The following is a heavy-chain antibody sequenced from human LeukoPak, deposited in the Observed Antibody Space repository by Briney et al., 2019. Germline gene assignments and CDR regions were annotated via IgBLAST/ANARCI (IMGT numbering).Heavy chain of an antibody. D-gene: IGHD5-12*01. Sequence: PSETLSLTCTVSGGSISRYYWSWIRQPPGKGLEWIGYIYYSGSTNYNPSLKSRVTISVDTSKNQFSLKLSSVTAADTAVYYCARDKGGYDPNYYYYGMDVWGQGTTVTVSS. CDR1: GGSISRYY. J-gene: IGHJ6*02. V-gene: IGHV4-59*01. CDR3: ARDKGGYDPNYYYYGMDV. CDR2: IYYSGST.